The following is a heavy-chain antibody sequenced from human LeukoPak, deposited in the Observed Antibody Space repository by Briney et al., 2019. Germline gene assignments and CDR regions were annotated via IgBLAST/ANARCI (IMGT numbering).Heavy chain of an antibody. CDR3: ATPGATEDY. D-gene: IGHD1-26*01. V-gene: IGHV4-59*12. CDR2: IYYSGST. J-gene: IGHJ4*02. CDR1: GGSISSYY. Sequence: SETLSLTCTVSGGSISSYYWSWIRQPPGKGLEWIGYIYYSGSTNYNPSLQSRVTISVDTSKNQFSLRLSSVTAADTAVYYCATPGATEDYWGQGTLVTVSS.